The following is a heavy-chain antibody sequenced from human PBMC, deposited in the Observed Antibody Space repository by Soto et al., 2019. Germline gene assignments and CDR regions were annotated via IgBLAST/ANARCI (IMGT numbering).Heavy chain of an antibody. CDR1: GFTFSSYW. CDR2: IKQDGSEK. Sequence: PGGSLRLSCAASGFTFSSYWMSWVRQAPGKGLEWVANIKQDGSEKYYVDTVKGRFTISRDNAKNSLYLQMNSLRAEDTAVYYCARDAIYSGYAFHFDYWGQGTLVTVSS. V-gene: IGHV3-7*05. J-gene: IGHJ4*02. D-gene: IGHD5-12*01. CDR3: ARDAIYSGYAFHFDY.